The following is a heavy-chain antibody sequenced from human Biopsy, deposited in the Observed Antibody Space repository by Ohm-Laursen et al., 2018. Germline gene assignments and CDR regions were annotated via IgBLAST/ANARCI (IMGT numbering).Heavy chain of an antibody. CDR2: ISNRGST. V-gene: IGHV4-59*01. J-gene: IGHJ3*01. Sequence: SETLSLTCTVSGVSITAYYWSWIRQPPGKGLEWIGYISNRGSTNYNPSLRGRVAISVDTSKNQFSLKLSSVTAADTAVFFCARLYRLDDYWNDDPPDAFDVWGQGTRVTVSS. CDR3: ARLYRLDDYWNDDPPDAFDV. D-gene: IGHD3-3*01. CDR1: GVSITAYY.